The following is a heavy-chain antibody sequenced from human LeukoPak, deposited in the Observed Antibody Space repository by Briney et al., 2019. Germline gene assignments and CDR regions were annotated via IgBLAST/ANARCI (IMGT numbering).Heavy chain of an antibody. V-gene: IGHV4-34*01. CDR2: IYYSGST. Sequence: SETLSLTCAVYGGSFSAYYWSWIRQSPGKGLEWIGSIYYSGSTYYNPSLKSRVTISVDTSKNQFSLKLSSVTAADTAVYYCASRHYYGMDVWGQGTTVTVSS. CDR1: GGSFSAYY. CDR3: ASRHYYGMDV. J-gene: IGHJ6*02. D-gene: IGHD6-6*01.